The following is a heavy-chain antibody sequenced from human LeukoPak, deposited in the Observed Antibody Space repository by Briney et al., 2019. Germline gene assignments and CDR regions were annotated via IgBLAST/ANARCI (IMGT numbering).Heavy chain of an antibody. CDR3: ARYCSSTSCYLHFDY. CDR1: GFTFSSYA. Sequence: GGSLRLSCAASGFTFSSYAMSWVRQAPGKGLEWVSVISGSGSSTYYADSVKGRFTISRDNSKNTLYLQMNSLRAEDTAVYYCARYCSSTSCYLHFDYWGQGTLVTVSS. V-gene: IGHV3-23*01. D-gene: IGHD2-2*01. CDR2: ISGSGSST. J-gene: IGHJ4*02.